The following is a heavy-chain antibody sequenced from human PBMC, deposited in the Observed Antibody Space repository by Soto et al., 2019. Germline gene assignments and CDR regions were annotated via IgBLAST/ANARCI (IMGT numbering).Heavy chain of an antibody. CDR3: AREHGSSWYYYFDY. Sequence: ASVKVSCKASGYTFTGHYMHWVRQAPGQGLEWMGWINPNSGGTNYAQKFQGRVTMTRDTSISTAYMELSRLRSDDTAVYYCAREHGSSWYYYFDYWGQGTLVTVSS. CDR1: GYTFTGHY. D-gene: IGHD6-13*01. V-gene: IGHV1-2*02. J-gene: IGHJ4*02. CDR2: INPNSGGT.